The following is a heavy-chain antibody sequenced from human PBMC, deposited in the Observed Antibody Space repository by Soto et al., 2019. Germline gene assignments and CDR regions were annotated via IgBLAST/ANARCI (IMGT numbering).Heavy chain of an antibody. V-gene: IGHV3-23*01. CDR2: ISGSGANT. CDR1: GFTFSSYA. CDR3: SRMVPYFDY. D-gene: IGHD2-2*01. Sequence: GGSLRLSCAASGFTFSSYAMSWVRQAPGKGLEWVSAISGSGANTYYADSVKGRFTISRDNSKNTLYLQMNSLRAEDTAVYYCSRMVPYFDYWGQGTLVTVSS. J-gene: IGHJ4*02.